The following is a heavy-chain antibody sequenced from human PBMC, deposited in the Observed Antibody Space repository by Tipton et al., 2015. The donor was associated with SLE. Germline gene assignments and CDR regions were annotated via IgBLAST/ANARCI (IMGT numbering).Heavy chain of an antibody. CDR1: GFIVSSDY. J-gene: IGHJ4*02. CDR2: IYSGGGT. D-gene: IGHD4/OR15-4a*01. CDR3: ARLNYGDRLDY. V-gene: IGHV3-53*05. Sequence: LSLTCAASGFIVSSDYMSWIRLAPGRGLEWVSAIYSGGGTFYADSVKGRFTISRDTSKNTLYLQMNSLRAEDTAVYYCARLNYGDRLDYWGQGTLVTVSS.